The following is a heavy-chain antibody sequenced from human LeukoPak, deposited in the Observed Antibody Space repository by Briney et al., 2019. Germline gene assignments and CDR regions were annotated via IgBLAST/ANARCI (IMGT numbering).Heavy chain of an antibody. CDR2: ISGSGGST. CDR1: GFTFSSYA. Sequence: GGSLRLSCAASGFTFSSYAMSWVRQAPGKGLEWVSAISGSGGSTYYADSVKGRFTISRDNSKNTPYLQMNSLRAEDTAVYYRAKDIFGQIDAFDIWGQGTMVTVSS. J-gene: IGHJ3*02. CDR3: AKDIFGQIDAFDI. V-gene: IGHV3-23*01. D-gene: IGHD3-3*01.